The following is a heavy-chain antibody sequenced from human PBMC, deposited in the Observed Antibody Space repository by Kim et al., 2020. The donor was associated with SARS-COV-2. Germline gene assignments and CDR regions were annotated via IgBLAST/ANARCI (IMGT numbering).Heavy chain of an antibody. Sequence: SETLSLTCAVSGGSFSGYYWTWIRQPLGKGLEWIGEINPNGNTNYNPSLKSRVTMSVDTSKNQFFLKLNSVTAADTAVYYCARGLSTMVRGVIYRPWGQGTLVTVSS. CDR1: GGSFSGYY. CDR3: ARGLSTMVRGVIYRP. V-gene: IGHV4-34*01. J-gene: IGHJ5*02. CDR2: INPNGNT. D-gene: IGHD3-10*01.